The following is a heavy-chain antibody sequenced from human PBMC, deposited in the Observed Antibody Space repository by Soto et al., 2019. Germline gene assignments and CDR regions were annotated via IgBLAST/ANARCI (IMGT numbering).Heavy chain of an antibody. V-gene: IGHV4-31*03. Sequence: PSETLSLTCTVSGGSISSGGYYWSWIRQHPGKGLEWIGYIYYSGSTYYNPSLKSRVTISVDTSKNQFSLKLSSVTAADTAVYYCARDRAPSGHELDYWGQGTLVTVSS. CDR1: GGSISSGGYY. D-gene: IGHD5-12*01. CDR2: IYYSGST. J-gene: IGHJ4*02. CDR3: ARDRAPSGHELDY.